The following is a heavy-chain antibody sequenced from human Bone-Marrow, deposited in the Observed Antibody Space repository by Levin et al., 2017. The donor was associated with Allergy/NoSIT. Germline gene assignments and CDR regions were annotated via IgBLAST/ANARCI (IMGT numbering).Heavy chain of an antibody. CDR2: ISKSSSNI. CDR3: ARDKKIAVTGSASQYYYYGMDV. CDR1: GFTFSSYT. Sequence: GGSLRLSCAGSGFTFSSYTMNWVRQAPGKGLEWVSSISKSSSNIYYTDSVKGRFTISRDNAKNSIYLQMNSLRAEDTAVYYCARDKKIAVTGSASQYYYYGMDVWGQGTTVTVSS. V-gene: IGHV3-21*01. J-gene: IGHJ6*02. D-gene: IGHD6-19*01.